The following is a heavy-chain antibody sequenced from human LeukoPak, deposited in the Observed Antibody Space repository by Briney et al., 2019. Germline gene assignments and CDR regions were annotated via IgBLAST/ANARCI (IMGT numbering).Heavy chain of an antibody. D-gene: IGHD6-13*01. V-gene: IGHV3-21*01. Sequence: GGSLRLSCAASGFTFSSYTMNWVRQAPGKGLEWVSSISSSGSYIYHADSVKGRFTISRDNAKNSLYLQMNSLRAEDTGAYYCARDLQQLALWGQGTLVTVSS. CDR3: ARDLQQLAL. CDR2: ISSSGSYI. J-gene: IGHJ4*02. CDR1: GFTFSSYT.